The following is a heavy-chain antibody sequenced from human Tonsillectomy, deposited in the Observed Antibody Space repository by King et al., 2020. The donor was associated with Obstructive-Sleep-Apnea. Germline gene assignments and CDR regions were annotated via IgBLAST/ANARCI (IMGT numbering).Heavy chain of an antibody. J-gene: IGHJ4*02. D-gene: IGHD3-10*01. Sequence: VQLVESGGALVQPGGSLRLSCATSGFTFSSYWMIWVRQAPGKGLEWVSNIKQDGGEKYYADSVKGRFIISRDHAQNSLYLQMDSRGAGDTAVYYCARVLLWFGELTYWGPGTLVTVSP. CDR1: GFTFSSYW. CDR2: IKQDGGEK. CDR3: ARVLLWFGELTY. V-gene: IGHV3-7*03.